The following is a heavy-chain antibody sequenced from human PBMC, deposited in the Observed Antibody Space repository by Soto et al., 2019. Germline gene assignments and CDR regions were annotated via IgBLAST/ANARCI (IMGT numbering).Heavy chain of an antibody. D-gene: IGHD3-3*01. CDR2: ISQDGDNK. CDR3: GVFGVIREGFDP. CDR1: GFTFNTYG. Sequence: QVHLVESGGGVVQPGRSLRLSCAASGFTFNTYGMHWVRQAPGKGLEWVTAISQDGDNKYYADSVKGRFTVSRDNSKSMVFLQRNGLRAEDTAVYYCGVFGVIREGFDPWGQGTLVTVSS. J-gene: IGHJ5*02. V-gene: IGHV3-30*03.